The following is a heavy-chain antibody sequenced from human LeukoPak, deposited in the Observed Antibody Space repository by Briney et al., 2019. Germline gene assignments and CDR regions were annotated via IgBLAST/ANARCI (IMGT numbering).Heavy chain of an antibody. CDR3: AREKSGTLTRAYYYIDV. D-gene: IGHD1-26*01. CDR1: GDSMHSYY. Sequence: SETLSLTCTVSGDSMHSYYWSWIGQSPEKGLEWIGRAYSGVNAYYNPSLQSRVTISVDKSNNQFSLDLTSVTAADTALYYCAREKSGTLTRAYYYIDVWGKGITVTVSS. J-gene: IGHJ6*03. CDR2: AYSGVNA. V-gene: IGHV4-4*07.